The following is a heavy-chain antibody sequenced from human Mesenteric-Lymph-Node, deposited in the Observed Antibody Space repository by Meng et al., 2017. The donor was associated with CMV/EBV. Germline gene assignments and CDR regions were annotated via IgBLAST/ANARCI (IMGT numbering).Heavy chain of an antibody. CDR2: MNPNSGNT. CDR3: AGGVGGVAAAGPKDY. V-gene: IGHV1-8*01. Sequence: SGYTFTSYDINWVRQATGQGLEWMGWMNPNSGNTGYAQKFQGRVTMTRNTSISTAYMELSSLRSEDTAVYYCAGGVGGVAAAGPKDYWGQGTLVTVSS. CDR1: GYTFTSYD. D-gene: IGHD6-13*01. J-gene: IGHJ4*02.